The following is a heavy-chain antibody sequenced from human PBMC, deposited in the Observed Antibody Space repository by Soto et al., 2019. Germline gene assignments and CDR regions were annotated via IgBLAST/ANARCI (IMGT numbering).Heavy chain of an antibody. CDR2: ISSSGSTI. V-gene: IGHV3-48*03. J-gene: IGHJ4*02. D-gene: IGHD3-9*01. CDR1: GFTFSSYE. CDR3: ARANYDILTGYFSFDY. Sequence: GVLRLSCAASGFTFSSYEMNWVRQAPGKGLEWVSYISSSGSTIYYADSVKGRFTISRDNAKNSLYLQMNSLRAEDTAVYYCARANYDILTGYFSFDYWGQGTLVTVSS.